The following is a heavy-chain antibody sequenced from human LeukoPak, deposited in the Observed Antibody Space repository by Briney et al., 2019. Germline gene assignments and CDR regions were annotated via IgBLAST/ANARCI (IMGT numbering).Heavy chain of an antibody. V-gene: IGHV3-23*01. Sequence: GGSLKLSCAASGFTFSTSVMSWVRQAPGKGLEWASLISGSGGSTYYAGSVKGRFTISRDNSKNMLYLQMDSLRAEDTAVYYCAKGSGAYSSGYDVFDIWGQGTMVTVS. CDR3: AKGSGAYSSGYDVFDI. D-gene: IGHD5-18*01. CDR2: ISGSGGST. J-gene: IGHJ3*02. CDR1: GFTFSTSV.